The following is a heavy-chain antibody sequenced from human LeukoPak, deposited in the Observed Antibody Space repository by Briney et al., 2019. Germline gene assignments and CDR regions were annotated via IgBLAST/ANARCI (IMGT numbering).Heavy chain of an antibody. CDR1: GFTFDDYA. D-gene: IGHD6-13*01. Sequence: PGGSLRLSCAASGFTFDDYAMHWVRQAPGKGLEWVSGISWNGGILGYADSVKGRFTISRDNAKNSLYLQMNSLRAEDTALYYCTKDIFTGIAASGAIDYWGQGTLVTVSS. J-gene: IGHJ4*02. CDR3: TKDIFTGIAASGAIDY. CDR2: ISWNGGIL. V-gene: IGHV3-9*01.